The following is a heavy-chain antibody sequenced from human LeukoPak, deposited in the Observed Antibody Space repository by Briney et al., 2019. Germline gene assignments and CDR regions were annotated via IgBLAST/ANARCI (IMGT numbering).Heavy chain of an antibody. J-gene: IGHJ3*02. CDR1: GLTVSSNY. CDR2: IYIGGST. Sequence: GGSLRLSCAASGLTVSSNYMSWVRQAPGKGLEWVSVIYIGGSTYYVDSVKGRFTISRDNSKNTLYLQMNSLRAEDTAVYYCARDRGTNYYDSSAPAVAFDIWAQGTVVTVSS. V-gene: IGHV3-66*02. CDR3: ARDRGTNYYDSSAPAVAFDI. D-gene: IGHD3-22*01.